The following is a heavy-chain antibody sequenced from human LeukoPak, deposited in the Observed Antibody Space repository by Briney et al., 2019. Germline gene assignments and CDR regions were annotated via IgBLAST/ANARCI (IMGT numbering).Heavy chain of an antibody. Sequence: SETLSLTCAVYGGSFSDYYWSWIRQPPGKGLEWIGEINHRRSTNYNQSLKSRVTISVDTSKNQFSLRLSSVTAADTAVYYCARSAIDVYYYDSRADKDAFDMWGQGTMVTVSS. D-gene: IGHD3-22*01. CDR1: GGSFSDYY. CDR2: INHRRST. CDR3: ARSAIDVYYYDSRADKDAFDM. J-gene: IGHJ3*02. V-gene: IGHV4-34*01.